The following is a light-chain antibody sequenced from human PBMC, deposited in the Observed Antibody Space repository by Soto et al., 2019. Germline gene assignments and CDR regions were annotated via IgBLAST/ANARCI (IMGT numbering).Light chain of an antibody. CDR2: GAS. CDR1: QSVSST. V-gene: IGKV3-15*01. J-gene: IGKJ4*01. CDR3: QQYNSWPPLT. Sequence: EIVMTQSPATLSVSPGERATLYCRASQSVSSTLAWYQQKPGQAPRLIIYGASTRATGTPARFSGSGSGTEFTLTISSLQSEDSAVYYCQQYNSWPPLTFGGGTKVEIK.